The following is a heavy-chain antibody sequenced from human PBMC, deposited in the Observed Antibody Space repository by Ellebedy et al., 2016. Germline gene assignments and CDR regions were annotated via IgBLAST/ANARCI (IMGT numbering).Heavy chain of an antibody. CDR2: INHSGST. V-gene: IGHV4-34*01. CDR1: GGSFSGYY. CDR3: ARGPYGSGYPIDY. D-gene: IGHD3-3*01. Sequence: GSLRLSXAVYGGSFSGYYWSWIRQPPGKGLEWIGEINHSGSTNYNSSLKSRVTISVDTSKNQFSLKLSSVTAADTAVYYCARGPYGSGYPIDYWGQGTLVTVSS. J-gene: IGHJ4*02.